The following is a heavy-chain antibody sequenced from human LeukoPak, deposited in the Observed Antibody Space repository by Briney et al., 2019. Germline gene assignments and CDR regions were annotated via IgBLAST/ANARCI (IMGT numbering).Heavy chain of an antibody. CDR2: ISGGAVSI. J-gene: IGHJ6*03. CDR1: GFTFSTCA. CDR3: AKSPRGYNYYMDV. D-gene: IGHD3-10*01. V-gene: IGHV3-23*01. Sequence: GGSLRLSCAVSGFTFSTCAMSWVRQAPGKGLEWVSVISGGAVSIYYADSVKGRFTISRDNANNTLYLQMNSLRAEDTAVYYCAKSPRGYNYYMDVWGKGTTVTVSS.